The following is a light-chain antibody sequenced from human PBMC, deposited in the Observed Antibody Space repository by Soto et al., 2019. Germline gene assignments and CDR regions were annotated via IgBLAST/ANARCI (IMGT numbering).Light chain of an antibody. J-gene: IGKJ1*01. V-gene: IGKV3-20*01. Sequence: EIVLTQSPCTLSLSPGERATLSCRASQSVSNNYLAWYQQKPGQAPRLLIYGASNRATGIPDRFSGSGSATDFTLTISRLELEDFAVYYCQQYGSSGTFGQGTKVDIK. CDR1: QSVSNNY. CDR3: QQYGSSGT. CDR2: GAS.